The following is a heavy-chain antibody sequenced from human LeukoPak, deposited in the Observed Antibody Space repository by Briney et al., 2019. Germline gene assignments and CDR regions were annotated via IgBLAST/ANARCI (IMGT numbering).Heavy chain of an antibody. J-gene: IGHJ5*01. D-gene: IGHD4-11*01. CDR3: SAPDS. V-gene: IGHV3-23*01. CDR1: AFTFNTFDNFA. CDR2: ISESGAST. Sequence: PGGSLRLSCSVSAFTFNTFDNFAMNWVRQAPGKRLEWVAAISESGASTYYAASVKGRFTISRDNSENTLYLQMHGLRAGDTAVYDDSAPDSWGQGTLVAVSS.